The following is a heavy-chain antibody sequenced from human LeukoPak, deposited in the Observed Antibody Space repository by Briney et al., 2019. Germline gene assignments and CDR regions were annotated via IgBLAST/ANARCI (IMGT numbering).Heavy chain of an antibody. D-gene: IGHD2-2*01. J-gene: IGHJ4*02. Sequence: ASVKVSCKASGYTFTSYDINWVRQATGQGLEWMGWMNPNSGNTGYAQKFQGRVTMTRNTSISTAYMKLSSLRSEDTAVYYCARGPRYCSSTSCSYYFDYWGQGTLVTVSS. CDR1: GYTFTSYD. CDR2: MNPNSGNT. V-gene: IGHV1-8*01. CDR3: ARGPRYCSSTSCSYYFDY.